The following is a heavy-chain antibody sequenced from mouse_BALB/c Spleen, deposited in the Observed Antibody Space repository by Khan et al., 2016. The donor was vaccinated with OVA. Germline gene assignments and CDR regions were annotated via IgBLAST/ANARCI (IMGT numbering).Heavy chain of an antibody. CDR3: ANHGSSSAWFTY. CDR1: GYTFTSYW. CDR2: INPSTGYP. Sequence: VQLQESGAELAKPGASVKMSCKASGYTFTSYWMHWVKQRPGQGLEWIGYINPSTGYPEYNQKFKDKATLTADKSSSTAYMQRSSLTSEDSAVYYCANHGSSSAWFTYWGQGTLVTVSA. V-gene: IGHV1-7*01. J-gene: IGHJ3*01. D-gene: IGHD1-1*01.